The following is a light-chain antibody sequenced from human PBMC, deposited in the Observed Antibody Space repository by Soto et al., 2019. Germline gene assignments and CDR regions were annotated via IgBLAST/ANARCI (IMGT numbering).Light chain of an antibody. CDR2: GAS. Sequence: EIVMTQSPATLSVSPGERATLSCRASQSVSNNLAWYQKKHGQAPRLLIYGASTRATGIPARFSGSGSGTVFPLTISSVQSEFFAFYYCQQYNNWWTFGQGTRVDIK. CDR1: QSVSNN. CDR3: QQYNNWWT. J-gene: IGKJ1*01. V-gene: IGKV3-15*01.